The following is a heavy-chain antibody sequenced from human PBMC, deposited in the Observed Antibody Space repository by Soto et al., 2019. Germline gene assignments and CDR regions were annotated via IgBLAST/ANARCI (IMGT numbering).Heavy chain of an antibody. J-gene: IGHJ5*02. D-gene: IGHD2-15*01. Sequence: SXRLSWSFSVFTFLDSYISLIRQAPGKGLEWLSYISPGSRYPAYADSVKGRLTISRDNAKRSLYLQMMSLTAEDTAIYYCVRGGGGGLFEPWGQGTMVTV. CDR3: VRGGGGGLFEP. V-gene: IGHV3-11*06. CDR2: ISPGSRYP. CDR1: VFTFLDSY.